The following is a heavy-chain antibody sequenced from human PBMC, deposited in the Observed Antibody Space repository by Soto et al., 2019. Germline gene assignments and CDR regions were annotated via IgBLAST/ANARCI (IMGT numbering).Heavy chain of an antibody. CDR1: GFTFSSYE. Sequence: VQLVESGGGLLQPGGSLRLSCVASGFTFSSYEMNWVRQAPGKGLEWIAYITSSSSTIYYAGSVKGRFTISRDNAKNSLYLQMNSLRAEDTAIYYCARDLGMLWGKGTLVTVSS. CDR3: ARDLGML. CDR2: ITSSSSTI. D-gene: IGHD7-27*01. J-gene: IGHJ4*02. V-gene: IGHV3-48*03.